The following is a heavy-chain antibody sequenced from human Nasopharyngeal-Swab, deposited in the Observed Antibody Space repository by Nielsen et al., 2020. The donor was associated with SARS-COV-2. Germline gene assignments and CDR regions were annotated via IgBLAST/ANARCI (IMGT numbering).Heavy chain of an antibody. CDR3: ARGVPITLVGVVSSGGNQFDP. V-gene: IGHV4-34*01. J-gene: IGHJ5*02. Sequence: GSLRLSCAVYGGSFSGYYWSWIRQPPGKGLEWIGEINHSGSTNYNPSLKSRVTISVDKSKNQFSLKLSSVTAADTAVYYCARGVPITLVGVVSSGGNQFDPWGQGTLVTVSS. CDR1: GGSFSGYY. CDR2: INHSGST. D-gene: IGHD3-3*01.